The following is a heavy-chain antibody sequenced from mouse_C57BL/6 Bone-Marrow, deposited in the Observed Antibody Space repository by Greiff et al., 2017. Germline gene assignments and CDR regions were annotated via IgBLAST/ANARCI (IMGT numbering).Heavy chain of an antibody. V-gene: IGHV1-69*01. CDR3: ARRCLLYCNDYYSMDY. Sequence: VKLQQPGAELVMPGASVKLSCKASGYTFTSYWMNWVKQRPGQGLEWIGEIDPADSYTKYNKKFKGKSTLTVDISSSTAYMQPSRLPSEDSAVYSCARRCLLYCNDYYSMDYWGKGTSVTVSS. CDR1: GYTFTSYW. D-gene: IGHD2-1*01. CDR2: IDPADSYT. J-gene: IGHJ4*01.